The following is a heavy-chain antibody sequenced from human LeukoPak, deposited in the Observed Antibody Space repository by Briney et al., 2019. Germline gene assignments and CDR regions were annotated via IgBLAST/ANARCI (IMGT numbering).Heavy chain of an antibody. CDR3: AKGSYYNSGSYCDY. CDR2: ISYDGSNK. J-gene: IGHJ4*02. Sequence: PGGSLRLSCAASGFTFRNYGMHWVRQAPGKGLEWLAAISYDGSNKYYADSVMGRFTISRDNSKNTVYLQMSSLSAEDTALYYCAKGSYYNSGSYCDYWGQGTRVTVSS. V-gene: IGHV3-30*18. CDR1: GFTFRNYG. D-gene: IGHD3-10*01.